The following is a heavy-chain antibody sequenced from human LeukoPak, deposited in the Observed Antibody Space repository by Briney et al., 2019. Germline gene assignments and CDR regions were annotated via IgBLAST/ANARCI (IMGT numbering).Heavy chain of an antibody. J-gene: IGHJ4*02. CDR1: AFTFSSYW. D-gene: IGHD1-26*01. Sequence: PGGSLRLSCAASAFTFSSYWMSWVRQAPGKGLEWVSSISSSGSYIYYADSVKGRFTISRDNVKNSLYLQMNSLRAEDTAVYYCARSPLSGSPYWGQGTLVTVSS. V-gene: IGHV3-21*01. CDR2: ISSSGSYI. CDR3: ARSPLSGSPY.